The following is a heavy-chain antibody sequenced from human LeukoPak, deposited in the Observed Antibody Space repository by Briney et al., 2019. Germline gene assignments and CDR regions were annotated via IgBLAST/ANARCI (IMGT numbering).Heavy chain of an antibody. CDR1: GGTFSSYA. V-gene: IGHV1-69*05. Sequence: SVKVSCKASGGTFSSYAISWVRQAPGRGLEWMGRIIPIFGTANYAQKFQGRVTITTDESTSTAYMELSSLRSEDTAVYYCARDRTMIVGFAFDIWGQGTMVTVSS. J-gene: IGHJ3*02. CDR2: IIPIFGTA. CDR3: ARDRTMIVGFAFDI. D-gene: IGHD3-22*01.